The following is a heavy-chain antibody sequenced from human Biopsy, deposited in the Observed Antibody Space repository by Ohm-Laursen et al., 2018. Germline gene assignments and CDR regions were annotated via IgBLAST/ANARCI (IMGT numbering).Heavy chain of an antibody. V-gene: IGHV3-9*01. CDR3: AKDLGLNYSDRFLFYYGMDV. CDR2: ISWNSDDI. CDR1: GFTFDDYA. J-gene: IGHJ6*02. D-gene: IGHD4-17*01. Sequence: SLRLSCAASGFTFDDYAMHWVRQVPGKGLEWVSGISWNSDDIGYADSVKGRFTISRDNARNALHLQMNSLRTEDTALYYCAKDLGLNYSDRFLFYYGMDVWGRGTTVSVSS.